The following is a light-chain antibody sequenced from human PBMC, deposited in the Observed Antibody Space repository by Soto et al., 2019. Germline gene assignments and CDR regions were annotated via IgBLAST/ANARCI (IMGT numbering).Light chain of an antibody. Sequence: EIVMTQSPATLSVSPGERATLSCRARQSVSSNLAWYQQKPGQAPRVLIYGAYTRATGIPARFSGSGSRTEFTLTISSLQSEDFAVYYCQQYNNWPRTFGHGTKLEI. CDR3: QQYNNWPRT. CDR2: GAY. V-gene: IGKV3-15*01. J-gene: IGKJ2*01. CDR1: QSVSSN.